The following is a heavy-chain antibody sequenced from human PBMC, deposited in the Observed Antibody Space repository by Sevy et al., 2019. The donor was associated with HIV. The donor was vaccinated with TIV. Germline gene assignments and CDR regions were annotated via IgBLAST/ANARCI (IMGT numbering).Heavy chain of an antibody. CDR1: GGSISSGGYY. V-gene: IGHV4-31*03. Sequence: SETLSLTCTVSGGSISSGGYYWSWIRQHPGKGLEWIGYIYYSGSTYYNPSLKSRVTISVDTSKNQFSLKLSSVTAADTAMYYCASGRYCSGGSCYSLAYWGQGTLVTVSS. D-gene: IGHD2-15*01. J-gene: IGHJ4*02. CDR2: IYYSGST. CDR3: ASGRYCSGGSCYSLAY.